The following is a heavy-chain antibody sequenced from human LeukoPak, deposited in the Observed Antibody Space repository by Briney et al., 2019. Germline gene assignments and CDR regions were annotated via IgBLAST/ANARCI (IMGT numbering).Heavy chain of an antibody. V-gene: IGHV3-30*18. D-gene: IGHD3-22*01. J-gene: IGHJ4*02. CDR2: ISYDGSNK. CDR3: AKDNYYDSSGSFDY. CDR1: GFTFSSYG. Sequence: PGGSLRLSCAAAGFTFSSYGRHWVRQAPGKGLEWVAVISYDGSNKYYADSVKGRFTISRDNSKNTLYLQMTSLRAEDTAVYYCAKDNYYDSSGSFDYWGQGTLVTVSS.